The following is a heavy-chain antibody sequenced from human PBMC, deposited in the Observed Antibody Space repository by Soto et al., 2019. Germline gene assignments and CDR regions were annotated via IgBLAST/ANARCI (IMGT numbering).Heavy chain of an antibody. D-gene: IGHD6-13*01. CDR1: GFTFSSYS. Sequence: TGGPLRLSCAASGFTFSSYSMNRVRQAPGKGLEWVSYISSGSSTLDYADSVKGRFTISRDNAKNSLYLQMNSLRAEDTAVYYCARDSSSWEYYFDYWGQGALVTVSS. CDR2: ISSGSSTL. V-gene: IGHV3-48*01. J-gene: IGHJ4*02. CDR3: ARDSSSWEYYFDY.